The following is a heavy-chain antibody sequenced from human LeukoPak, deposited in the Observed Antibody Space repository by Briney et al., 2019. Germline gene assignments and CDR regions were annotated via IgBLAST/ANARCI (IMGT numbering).Heavy chain of an antibody. CDR2: TYYRSKWYN. CDR1: GDSVSSNSAA. CDR3: ARGPGYSSGWYLRWFDP. J-gene: IGHJ5*02. Sequence: SQTLSLTCAISGDSVSSNSAAWDWIRQSPSRGLEWLGRTYYRSKWYNDYAVSVKSRITINPDTSKNQFSLKLSSVTAADTAVYYCARGPGYSSGWYLRWFDPWGQGTLVTVSS. V-gene: IGHV6-1*01. D-gene: IGHD6-19*01.